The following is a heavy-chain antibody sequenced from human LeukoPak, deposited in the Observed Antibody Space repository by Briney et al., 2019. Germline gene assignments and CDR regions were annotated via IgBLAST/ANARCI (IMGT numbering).Heavy chain of an antibody. D-gene: IGHD3-22*01. CDR3: ARGPVRITMIVVVRGSYGMDV. V-gene: IGHV4-59*12. CDR2: IYYSGST. CDR1: GGSISSYY. J-gene: IGHJ6*02. Sequence: SETLSLTCTVSGGSISSYYWSWIRQPPGKGLEWIGYIYYSGSTNYNPSLKSRVTISVDTSKNQFSLKLSSVTAADTAVYYCARGPVRITMIVVVRGSYGMDVWGQGTTVTVSS.